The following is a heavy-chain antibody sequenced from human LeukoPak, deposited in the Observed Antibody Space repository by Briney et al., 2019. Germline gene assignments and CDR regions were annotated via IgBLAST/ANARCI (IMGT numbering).Heavy chain of an antibody. D-gene: IGHD3-22*01. V-gene: IGHV3-43*01. CDR1: GFTFDDYT. J-gene: IGHJ4*02. CDR2: ISWDGGST. Sequence: GGSLRLSCAAAGFTFDDYTMHWVRQAPGEGLEWVSLISWDGGSTYYADSVKGRFTIYRDHSKSSLYLQMNSLRTEDTALYYCAKDILGSPGSGYYSDYFDYWGQGTLVTVSS. CDR3: AKDILGSPGSGYYSDYFDY.